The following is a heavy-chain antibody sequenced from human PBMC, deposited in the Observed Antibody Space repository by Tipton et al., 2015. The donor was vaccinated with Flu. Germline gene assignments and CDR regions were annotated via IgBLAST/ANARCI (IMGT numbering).Heavy chain of an antibody. CDR1: GASFSGYS. Sequence: TLSLTCAVYGASFSGYSWSWIRQPPGKGLEWIGEINDSGRTRYNPSLKTRVTISVDTSKNQFSLKLTSVTATDTAMYYCDSYGSESYWGQGTLVTVSS. CDR3: DSYGSESY. D-gene: IGHD3-10*01. CDR2: INDSGRT. V-gene: IGHV4-34*01. J-gene: IGHJ4*02.